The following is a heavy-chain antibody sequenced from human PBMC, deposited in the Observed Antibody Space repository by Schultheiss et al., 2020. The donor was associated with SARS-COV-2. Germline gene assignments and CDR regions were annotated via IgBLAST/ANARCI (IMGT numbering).Heavy chain of an antibody. CDR2: LYYSGSP. CDR3: ASHIVPGAPLNY. CDR1: YGSINTYY. Sequence: SCTVSYGSINTYYWAWIRQPPGKGLEWVGSLYYSGSPKYNPPLRSRVSISLDTSKKQISLRLRSVTAADTSVYYCASHIVPGAPLNYWGQGALVTVSS. J-gene: IGHJ4*02. D-gene: IGHD2-2*01. V-gene: IGHV4-59*01.